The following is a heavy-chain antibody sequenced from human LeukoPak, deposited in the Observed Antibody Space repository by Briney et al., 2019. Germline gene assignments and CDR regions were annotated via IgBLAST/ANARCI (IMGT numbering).Heavy chain of an antibody. J-gene: IGHJ3*02. CDR2: ISYDGSNK. CDR3: ARVPVPYCSSTSCYVGAFDI. D-gene: IGHD2-2*01. Sequence: GGSLRLSCAASGFTFSSYAMHWVRQAPGKGLEWVAVISYDGSNKYYADSVKGRFTISRDNSKNTLYLQMNSLRAEDTAVYYCARVPVPYCSSTSCYVGAFDIWGQGTMVTVSS. V-gene: IGHV3-30-3*01. CDR1: GFTFSSYA.